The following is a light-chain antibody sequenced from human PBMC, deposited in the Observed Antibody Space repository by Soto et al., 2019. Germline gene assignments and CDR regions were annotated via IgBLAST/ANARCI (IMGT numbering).Light chain of an antibody. Sequence: EIVLTQSPGTLSLSPGESATLSCRASQSVSSTNLAWYQQKTGQSPRLVMFGASSRATGIPDRFSGSGSGTDFTLTISRLEPEDFAVYYCQQYGSAPVSFGQGTKLEIK. CDR2: GAS. V-gene: IGKV3-20*01. CDR1: QSVSSTN. CDR3: QQYGSAPVS. J-gene: IGKJ2*03.